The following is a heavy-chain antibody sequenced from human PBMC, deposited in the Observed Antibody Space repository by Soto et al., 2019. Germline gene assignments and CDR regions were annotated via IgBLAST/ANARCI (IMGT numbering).Heavy chain of an antibody. J-gene: IGHJ3*01. CDR1: CYTFTSHN. CDR3: ARDTLGYGHGFAL. D-gene: IGHD2-15*01. Sequence: ASVKVSCKSSCYTFTSHNLKWLRQAPAQGLEWMGWISGYNGNTKYAPTFQGRFTMTTDTSTNTGYMEPRSLTSDDTAMYYCARDTLGYGHGFALWRQVTMV. CDR2: ISGYNGNT. V-gene: IGHV1-18*01.